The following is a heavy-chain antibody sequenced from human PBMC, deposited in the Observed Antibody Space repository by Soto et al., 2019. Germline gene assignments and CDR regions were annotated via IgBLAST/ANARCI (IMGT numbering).Heavy chain of an antibody. Sequence: SETLSLTCAVSGYSISSGYYWIWIRQTPGKGLEWIGSIHHSEKSYNNPSLRSRVTMSLDTSKNKFSLRLTSVTVADTAVSYCARGGGGSQFLWFGPCGQGLLVTVSS. D-gene: IGHD2-15*01. CDR1: GYSISSGYY. V-gene: IGHV4-38-2*01. CDR3: ARGGGGSQFLWFGP. CDR2: IHHSEKS. J-gene: IGHJ5*02.